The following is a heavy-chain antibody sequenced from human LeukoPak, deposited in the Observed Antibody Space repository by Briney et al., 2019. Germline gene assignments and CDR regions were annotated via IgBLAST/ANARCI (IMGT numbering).Heavy chain of an antibody. D-gene: IGHD1-1*01. CDR1: GFTFGNYA. J-gene: IGHJ4*02. Sequence: PGGSLRLSCATSGFTFGNYAMSWVRQPPGKGLEWVSAISGRGTDTYNTDSVKGRFTFSRDNSKNTLSLQMDSLRAEDTALYYCARDRGSYYIDFWGQGTPVTVSS. CDR2: ISGRGTDT. CDR3: ARDRGSYYIDF. V-gene: IGHV3-23*01.